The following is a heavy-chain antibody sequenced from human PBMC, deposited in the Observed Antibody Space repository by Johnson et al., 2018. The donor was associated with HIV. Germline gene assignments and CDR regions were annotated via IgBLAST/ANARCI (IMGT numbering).Heavy chain of an antibody. CDR1: GFTFSTYA. CDR3: ARDRWLQLGAFDI. Sequence: EVQLVESGGGLVQPGGSLRLSCAASGFTFSTYAMSWVRQAPGKGLEWVSYISSSSSTTYYADSVKGRFTISRDNVKNSLFLQINSLRADDTAVYYCARDRWLQLGAFDIWGQGTLVTVSS. J-gene: IGHJ3*02. D-gene: IGHD5-24*01. CDR2: ISSSSSTT. V-gene: IGHV3-48*04.